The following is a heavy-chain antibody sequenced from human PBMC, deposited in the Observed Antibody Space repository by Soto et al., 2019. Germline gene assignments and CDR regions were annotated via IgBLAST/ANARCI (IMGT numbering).Heavy chain of an antibody. Sequence: GDSLKLACKGSGYNFTTYWIGWVRQMPGKGLEWMGIIYPGDSNTRYSPSFQGQVTISADNSIHIAYLQWNSLKASDTAMYYCARRSRSYMANMDVWGQGTTLTVSS. CDR2: IYPGDSNT. CDR3: ARRSRSYMANMDV. D-gene: IGHD1-1*01. CDR1: GYNFTTYW. V-gene: IGHV5-51*01. J-gene: IGHJ6*02.